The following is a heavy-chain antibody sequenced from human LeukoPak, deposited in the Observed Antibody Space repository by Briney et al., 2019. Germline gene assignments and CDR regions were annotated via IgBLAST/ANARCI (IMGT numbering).Heavy chain of an antibody. V-gene: IGHV4-38-2*02. Sequence: SETLSLTCTVSGYSISSGYYWGWIRQPPGKGLEWIGSIYHSGSTYYNPSLKSRVTISVDTSKNQFSLKLSSVTAADTAVYYCASSGSDFWSENWFDPWGQGTLVTVSS. CDR1: GYSISSGYY. J-gene: IGHJ5*02. CDR2: IYHSGST. D-gene: IGHD3-3*01. CDR3: ASSGSDFWSENWFDP.